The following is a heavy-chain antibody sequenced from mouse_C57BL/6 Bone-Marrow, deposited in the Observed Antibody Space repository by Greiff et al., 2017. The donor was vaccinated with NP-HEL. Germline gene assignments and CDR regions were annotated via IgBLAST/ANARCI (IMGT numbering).Heavy chain of an antibody. J-gene: IGHJ4*01. CDR2: IDPSDSYT. V-gene: IGHV1-69*01. Sequence: QVQLQQPGAELVMPGASVKLSCKASGYTFTSYWMHWVKQRPGQGLEWIGEIDPSDSYTNYNQKFKGKSTLTVDKSSSTAYMQLSSLTSEDSAVYYCARYTTDYYAMDYWGQGTSVTVSS. CDR3: ARYTTDYYAMDY. D-gene: IGHD1-1*01. CDR1: GYTFTSYW.